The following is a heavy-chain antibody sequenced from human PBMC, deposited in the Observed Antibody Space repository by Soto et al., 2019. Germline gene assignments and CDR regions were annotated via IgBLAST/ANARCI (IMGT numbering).Heavy chain of an antibody. CDR3: AKDLGVITFGGVTDY. Sequence: EVQLLESGGGLVQPGGSLRLSCAASGFTFSSYAMSWVRQAPGKGLEWVSDISGSGGSTYYADSVKGRFTISRDNSKNTLYLQMNSLRAEDTAVYYCAKDLGVITFGGVTDYWGQGTLVTVSS. CDR2: ISGSGGST. V-gene: IGHV3-23*01. J-gene: IGHJ4*02. D-gene: IGHD3-16*01. CDR1: GFTFSSYA.